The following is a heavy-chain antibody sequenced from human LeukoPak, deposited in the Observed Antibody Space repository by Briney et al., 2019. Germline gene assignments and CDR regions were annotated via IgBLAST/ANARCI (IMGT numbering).Heavy chain of an antibody. CDR1: GYSFTSYW. D-gene: IGHD6-13*01. CDR3: ARHRGFTAAAGTGLDY. V-gene: IGHV5-51*01. CDR2: IYPDDSDT. Sequence: GESLKISCKGSGYSFTSYWIGWVRQMPGKGLESMGIIYPDDSDTRYSPSFQGQVTISVDKSISTAYLQWSSLKASDTAIYYCARHRGFTAAAGTGLDYWGQGTLVTVSS. J-gene: IGHJ4*02.